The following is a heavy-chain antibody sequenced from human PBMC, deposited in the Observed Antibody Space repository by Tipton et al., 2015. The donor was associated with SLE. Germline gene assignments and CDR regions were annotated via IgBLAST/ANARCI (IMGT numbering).Heavy chain of an antibody. CDR3: ARGENSFDS. J-gene: IGHJ4*02. V-gene: IGHV3-30*03. CDR1: GFTFSSYG. Sequence: SLRLSCAASGFTFSSYGMHWVRQAPGKGLEWVAVISHDGSNKYYADSVKGRFTISRDNAKNSLYLQMNSLRAEDTAVYYCARGENSFDSWGQGTLVTVSS. D-gene: IGHD1-26*01. CDR2: ISHDGSNK.